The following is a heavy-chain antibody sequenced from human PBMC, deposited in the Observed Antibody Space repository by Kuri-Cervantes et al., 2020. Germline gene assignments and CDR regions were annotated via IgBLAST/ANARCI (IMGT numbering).Heavy chain of an antibody. V-gene: IGHV1-18*04. J-gene: IGHJ6*02. D-gene: IGHD1-26*01. CDR3: EREWELPDYDYYGMDV. CDR1: GYTFTGYY. Sequence: ASVKVSCKASGYTFTGYYMHWVRQAPGQGLEWMGWIRAYNGNTNYAQKLQGRVTMNTDTSTSTAYMELTSLRSDDTAVYYCEREWELPDYDYYGMDVWGQGTMVTVSS. CDR2: IRAYNGNT.